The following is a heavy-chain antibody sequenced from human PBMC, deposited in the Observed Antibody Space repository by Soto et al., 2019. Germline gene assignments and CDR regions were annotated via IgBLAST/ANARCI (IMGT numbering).Heavy chain of an antibody. D-gene: IGHD1-1*01. CDR2: ISGSGYTT. CDR1: GFIFSRYA. J-gene: IGHJ5*02. V-gene: IGHV3-23*01. Sequence: GGSLRLSCAASGFIFSRYAMSWVRQAPGKGLEWVSAISGSGYTTYYVDSVRGRFTISRDNSMSTIFLQMNSLRADDTAIYFCAKFWYNWNDDPGWFDPWGQGTLVTVSS. CDR3: AKFWYNWNDDPGWFDP.